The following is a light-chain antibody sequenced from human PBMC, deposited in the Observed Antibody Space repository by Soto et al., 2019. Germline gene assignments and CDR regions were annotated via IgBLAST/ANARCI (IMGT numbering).Light chain of an antibody. CDR3: QQRTDRPPWT. Sequence: EIVLTQSPATLSLSPGERATLSCRASQSIGLAIAWYQHKPGQAPRLLIFDASQRVTGIPARFRGSGSGTDFTLSISSLEPEDFAVYYCQQRTDRPPWTFGQGTMVDI. CDR2: DAS. V-gene: IGKV3-11*01. CDR1: QSIGLA. J-gene: IGKJ1*01.